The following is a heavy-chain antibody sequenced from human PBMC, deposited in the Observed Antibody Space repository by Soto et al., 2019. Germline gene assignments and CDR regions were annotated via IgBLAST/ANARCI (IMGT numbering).Heavy chain of an antibody. CDR1: AGSISRHGYS. CDR3: ASAGGLGAVAADY. CDR2: IYHSGST. D-gene: IGHD6-19*01. J-gene: IGHJ4*02. Sequence: FSPTCAPSAGSISRHGYSRSWLRQPPGKGLEWIGYIYHSGSTYYNPSLKSRVTISVDRSKNQFSLKLSSVTAADTAVYYCASAGGLGAVAADYWGQGTLVTVSS. V-gene: IGHV4-30-2*01.